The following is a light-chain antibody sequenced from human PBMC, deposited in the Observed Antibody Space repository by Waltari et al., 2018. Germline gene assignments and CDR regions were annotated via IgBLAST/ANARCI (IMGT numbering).Light chain of an antibody. CDR3: SSFSSSSIRYV. J-gene: IGLJ1*01. CDR2: EVS. CDR1: SSDVGGYNR. Sequence: QSALTQPASVSGSPGQSITISCTGTSSDVGGYNRVSWYQQHPGRAPKFMIYEVSKRPSGVSDRFSGSKSGNTASLTISGLQAEDEADYYCSSFSSSSIRYVFGIGTKVTVL. V-gene: IGLV2-14*01.